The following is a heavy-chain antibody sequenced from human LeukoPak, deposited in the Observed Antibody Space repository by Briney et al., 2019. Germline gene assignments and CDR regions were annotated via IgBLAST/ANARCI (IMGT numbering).Heavy chain of an antibody. CDR3: AKDKYCSSTSCLDY. J-gene: IGHJ4*02. Sequence: GGSLRLSCAASGFSFSSYAVHWVRQAPGKGLEWVAVISYDGSNKYYADSVKGRFTISRDNSKNTLYLQMNSLRAEDTAVYYCAKDKYCSSTSCLDYWGQGTLVTVSP. CDR1: GFSFSSYA. D-gene: IGHD2-2*01. V-gene: IGHV3-30*04. CDR2: ISYDGSNK.